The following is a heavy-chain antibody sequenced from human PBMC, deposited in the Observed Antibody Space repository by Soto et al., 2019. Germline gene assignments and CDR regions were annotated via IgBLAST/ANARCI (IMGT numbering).Heavy chain of an antibody. V-gene: IGHV3-30-3*01. CDR2: ISYDGSNK. CDR3: ARGMTTVTIYYYYGMDV. D-gene: IGHD4-4*01. CDR1: GFTFSSYA. Sequence: QVQLVESGGGVVQPGRSLRLSCAASGFTFSSYAMHWVRQAPGKGLEWVAVISYDGSNKYYADSVKGRFTISRDNSKNTLYLRMNSLRAEDTAVYYCARGMTTVTIYYYYGMDVWGQGTTVTVSS. J-gene: IGHJ6*02.